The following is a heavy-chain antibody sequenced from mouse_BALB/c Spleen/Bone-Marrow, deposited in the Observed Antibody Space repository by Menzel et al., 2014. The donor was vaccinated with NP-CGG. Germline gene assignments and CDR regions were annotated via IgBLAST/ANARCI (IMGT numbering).Heavy chain of an antibody. Sequence: VQLQQSGPELVKPGASVKISCKASGYTFTDYNMHWVEQSHGKSLEWIGYIYPYNGGTGYNQKFKSKATLTVDNSSSTAYMELRSLTSEDSAAYYCARGGDRYDDWFAYWGQGTLVTVSA. CDR2: IYPYNGGT. D-gene: IGHD2-14*01. CDR1: GYTFTDYN. CDR3: ARGGDRYDDWFAY. V-gene: IGHV1S29*02. J-gene: IGHJ3*01.